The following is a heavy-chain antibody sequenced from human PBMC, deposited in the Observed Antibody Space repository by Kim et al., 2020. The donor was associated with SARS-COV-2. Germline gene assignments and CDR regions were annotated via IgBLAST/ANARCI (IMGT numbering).Heavy chain of an antibody. CDR3: ARVGSYYYDSSGYYSPSYYYYGMDV. J-gene: IGHJ6*02. CDR1: GYTFTSYY. V-gene: IGHV1-46*01. Sequence: ASVKVSCKASGYTFTSYYMHWVRQAPGQGLEWMGIINPSGGSTSYAQKFQGRVTMTRDTSTSTVYMELSSLRSEDTAVYYCARVGSYYYDSSGYYSPSYYYYGMDVWGQGTTVTVSS. CDR2: INPSGGST. D-gene: IGHD3-22*01.